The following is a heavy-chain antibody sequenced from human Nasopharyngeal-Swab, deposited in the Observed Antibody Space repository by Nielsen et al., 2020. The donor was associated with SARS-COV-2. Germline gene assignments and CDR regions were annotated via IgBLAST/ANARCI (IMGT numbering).Heavy chain of an antibody. CDR2: ISSSSSYT. Sequence: WIRQPPGKGLEWVSYISSSSSYTNYADSVKGRFTISRDNAKDMLYLQMNSLRAEDTAVYYCARVPFYSSGWYGVDYFDYWGQGTLVTVSS. CDR3: ARVPFYSSGWYGVDYFDY. J-gene: IGHJ4*02. D-gene: IGHD6-19*01. V-gene: IGHV3-11*06.